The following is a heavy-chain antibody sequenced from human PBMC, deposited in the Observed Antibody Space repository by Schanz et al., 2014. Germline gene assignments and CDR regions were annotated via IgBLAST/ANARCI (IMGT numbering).Heavy chain of an antibody. J-gene: IGHJ3*02. CDR1: GYTFTRSG. Sequence: QVQLVQSGGEVKTPGASVKVSCKASGYTFTRSGISWVRQAPGQGLEWMGWITAYNGDTNYALKLQGRVTMTTDTSTGTAYMELRSLRSDDTALYYCTRGGYSYALSAFDIWGQGTILTVSS. CDR2: ITAYNGDT. CDR3: TRGGYSYALSAFDI. V-gene: IGHV1-18*01. D-gene: IGHD5-18*01.